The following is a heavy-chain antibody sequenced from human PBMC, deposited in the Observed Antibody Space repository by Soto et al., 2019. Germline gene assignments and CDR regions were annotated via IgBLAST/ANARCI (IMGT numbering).Heavy chain of an antibody. CDR1: GGTFSRYA. D-gene: IGHD3-22*01. CDR3: ARQFDYESSGYYYPY. Sequence: GASVKVSCKASGGTFSRYAISWVRQAPGQGLEWMGGIIPMFGTANYAQKFQGRVTITAVESTSTAYMELSSLRSEDTAVYYCARQFDYESSGYYYPYWGQGTPVTSPQ. V-gene: IGHV1-69*13. J-gene: IGHJ4*02. CDR2: IIPMFGTA.